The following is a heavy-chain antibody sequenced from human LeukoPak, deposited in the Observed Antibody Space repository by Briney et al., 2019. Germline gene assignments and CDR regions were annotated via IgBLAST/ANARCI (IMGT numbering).Heavy chain of an antibody. CDR2: IFYSGST. D-gene: IGHD3-16*01. Sequence: SETLSLTCTVSGGSISSSGCYWGWIRQPPGKGLEWIGSIFYSGSTYYTPSLKSRVTISVDTSKNLFSLRLSSLTAADTAVYYCARQSWGRYWYFDLWGRGTLVTVSS. J-gene: IGHJ2*01. V-gene: IGHV4-39*01. CDR3: ARQSWGRYWYFDL. CDR1: GGSISSSGCY.